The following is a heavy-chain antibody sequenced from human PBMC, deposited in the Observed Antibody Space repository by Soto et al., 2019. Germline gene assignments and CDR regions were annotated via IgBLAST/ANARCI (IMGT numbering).Heavy chain of an antibody. Sequence: GGSLRLSCAASGFAFSSYWMHWVRQAPGKGLVWVSRINSDGSSTSYADSVKGRFTISRDNAKNTLYLQMNSLRAEDTAVYYCARDGEATNYYYYYYMDVWGKGTTVTVSS. CDR3: ARDGEATNYYYYYYMDV. J-gene: IGHJ6*03. CDR1: GFAFSSYW. V-gene: IGHV3-74*01. D-gene: IGHD1-26*01. CDR2: INSDGSST.